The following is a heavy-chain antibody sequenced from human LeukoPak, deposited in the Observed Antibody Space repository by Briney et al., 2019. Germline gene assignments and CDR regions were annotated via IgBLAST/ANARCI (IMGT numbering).Heavy chain of an antibody. CDR3: ASPLPFDY. J-gene: IGHJ4*02. Sequence: GGSLRLSCAASGFTFSSYAMHWVRQAPGKGLEWVAVISYDGSNKYYADSVKGRFTISRDNSKNTLYLQMNSLRAEDTAVYYCASPLPFDYWGQGTLVTVSS. CDR1: GFTFSSYA. V-gene: IGHV3-30*04. D-gene: IGHD3-10*01. CDR2: ISYDGSNK.